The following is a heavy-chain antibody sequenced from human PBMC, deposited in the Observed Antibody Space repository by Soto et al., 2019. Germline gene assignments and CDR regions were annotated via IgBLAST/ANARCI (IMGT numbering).Heavy chain of an antibody. CDR1: GGSISSGGYY. V-gene: IGHV4-31*03. D-gene: IGHD1-7*01. J-gene: IGHJ4*02. CDR3: ARHSVGESWMELSNY. CDR2: IYYSGST. Sequence: PSETLSLTCTVSGGSISSGGYYWSWIRQHPGKGLEWIGYIYYSGSTYYNPSLKSRVTISVDTSKNQFSLKLSSVTAADTAVYYCARHSVGESWMELSNYWGQGTLVTVSS.